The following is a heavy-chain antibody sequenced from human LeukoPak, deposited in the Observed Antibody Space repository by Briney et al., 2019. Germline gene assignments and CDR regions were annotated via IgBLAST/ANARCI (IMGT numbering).Heavy chain of an antibody. CDR3: ARAGIVVVPAQNWFDP. Sequence: GASVKVSCKASGYTFTGYYMHWVRQAPGQGLEWMGWINPNSGGTDYAQKFQGRVTMTRDTSISTAYMELSRLRSDDTAVYYCARAGIVVVPAQNWFDPWGQGTLVTVSS. D-gene: IGHD2-2*01. J-gene: IGHJ5*02. CDR1: GYTFTGYY. CDR2: INPNSGGT. V-gene: IGHV1-2*02.